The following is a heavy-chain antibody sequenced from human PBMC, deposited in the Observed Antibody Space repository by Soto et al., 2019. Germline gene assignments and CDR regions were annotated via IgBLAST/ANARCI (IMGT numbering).Heavy chain of an antibody. CDR1: GFTFSSYD. CDR3: ARVRGGYYYYYMDV. Sequence: EVQLVESGGGLVQPGGAMRLSGAASGFTFSSYDMHWARQATGKGLEWVAGIGSGGDTYYPGSLKGRFTISRENAKNSLYRQMNSLRAGDTAVYYCARVRGGYYYYYMDVWGKGTTVTVSS. CDR2: IGSGGDT. D-gene: IGHD3-16*01. V-gene: IGHV3-13*01. J-gene: IGHJ6*03.